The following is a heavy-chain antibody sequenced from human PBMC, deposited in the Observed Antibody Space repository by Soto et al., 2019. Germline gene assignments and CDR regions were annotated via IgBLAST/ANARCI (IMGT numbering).Heavy chain of an antibody. CDR3: AREKVTLLRVDYYYYGMDV. CDR2: IYSGGST. Sequence: GGSLRLSCAASGFTVSSNYMSWVRQAPGKXLEWVSVIYSGGSTYYADSVKGRFTISRDNSKNTLYLQMNSLRAEDTAVYYCAREKVTLLRVDYYYYGMDVWGQGTTVTVSS. CDR1: GFTVSSNY. D-gene: IGHD1-26*01. V-gene: IGHV3-53*01. J-gene: IGHJ6*02.